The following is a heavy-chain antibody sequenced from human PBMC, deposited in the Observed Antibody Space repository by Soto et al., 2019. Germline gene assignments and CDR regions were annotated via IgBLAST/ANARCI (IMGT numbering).Heavy chain of an antibody. V-gene: IGHV3-73*01. CDR3: TRGYGDYVRDY. D-gene: IGHD4-17*01. CDR2: IRSKSNSYAT. J-gene: IGHJ4*02. Sequence: EVPLVESGGGLVQPGGSLKLSCAVSGFTFSGSAMHWVRQASGKGLEWVGRIRSKSNSYATAYAASVKGRFTISRDDSKNTASLQMHSLKTEDTAVYYCTRGYGDYVRDYWGQGTLVTVSS. CDR1: GFTFSGSA.